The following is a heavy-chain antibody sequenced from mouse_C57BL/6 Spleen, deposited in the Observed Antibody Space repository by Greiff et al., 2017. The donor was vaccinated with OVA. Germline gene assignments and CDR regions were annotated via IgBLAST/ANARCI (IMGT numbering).Heavy chain of an antibody. CDR3: ARIGYYGSFPYYFDY. Sequence: QVTLKESGPGILQPSQSLSLTCSFSGFSLSTFGMGVGWIRQPSGKGLDWLAHIWWDDDKYYNPALKSRLTISKDTSKNQVFLKIANVDTADTATYYCARIGYYGSFPYYFDYWGQGTTLTVSS. V-gene: IGHV8-8*01. D-gene: IGHD1-1*01. CDR2: IWWDDDK. J-gene: IGHJ2*01. CDR1: GFSLSTFGMG.